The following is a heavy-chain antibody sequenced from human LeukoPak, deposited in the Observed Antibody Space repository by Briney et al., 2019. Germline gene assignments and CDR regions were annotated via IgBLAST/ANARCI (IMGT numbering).Heavy chain of an antibody. V-gene: IGHV1-46*01. J-gene: IGHJ6*02. CDR3: AREWVSFGWFGELGMDV. Sequence: ASVKVSCKASGYTFTSYYMHWVRQAPGQGLEWMGIINPSGGSTSYAQKFQGRVTMTRDTSTSTVYMELSSLRSEDTAVYYCAREWVSFGWFGELGMDVWGQGTTVTVSS. D-gene: IGHD3-10*01. CDR2: INPSGGST. CDR1: GYTFTSYY.